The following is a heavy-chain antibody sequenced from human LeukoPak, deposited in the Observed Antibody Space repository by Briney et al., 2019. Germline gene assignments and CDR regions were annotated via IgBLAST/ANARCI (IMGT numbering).Heavy chain of an antibody. J-gene: IGHJ5*02. CDR1: GGSFSGYY. Sequence: SETLSLTCAVYGGSFSGYYWSWIRQPPGKGLEWIGEINHSGSTNYNPSLKSRVTISVDTSKNQFSLKLSSVTAADTAVYYCARDGSGTGWFDPWGQGTLVAVSS. V-gene: IGHV4-34*01. CDR3: ARDGSGTGWFDP. CDR2: INHSGST. D-gene: IGHD1-1*01.